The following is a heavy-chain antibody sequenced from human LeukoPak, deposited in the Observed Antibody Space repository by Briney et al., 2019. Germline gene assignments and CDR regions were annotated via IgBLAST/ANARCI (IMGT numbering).Heavy chain of an antibody. CDR1: GGSISGSSYY. V-gene: IGHV4-39*01. J-gene: IGHJ6*02. CDR2: IYYSGST. Sequence: PSETLSLTCTVSGGSISGSSYYWGWIRQPPGKGLEWIGSIYYSGSTYYNPSLKSRVTISVDTSKNQFSLKLSSVTAADTAVYYCARTRGYSGYDYYYYGMDVWGQGTTVTVSS. D-gene: IGHD5-12*01. CDR3: ARTRGYSGYDYYYYGMDV.